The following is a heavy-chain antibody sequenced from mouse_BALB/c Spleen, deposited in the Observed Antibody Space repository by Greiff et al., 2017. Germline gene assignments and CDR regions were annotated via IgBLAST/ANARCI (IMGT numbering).Heavy chain of an antibody. J-gene: IGHJ4*01. D-gene: IGHD2-2*01. CDR1: GFSLTGYG. Sequence: VQRVESGPGLVAPSQSLSITCTVSGFSLTGYGVNWVRQPPGKGLEWLGMIWGDGSTDYNSALKSRLSISKDNSKSQVFLKMNSLQTDDTARYYCAREDGYDEDAMDYWGQGTSVTVSS. V-gene: IGHV2-6-7*01. CDR2: IWGDGST. CDR3: AREDGYDEDAMDY.